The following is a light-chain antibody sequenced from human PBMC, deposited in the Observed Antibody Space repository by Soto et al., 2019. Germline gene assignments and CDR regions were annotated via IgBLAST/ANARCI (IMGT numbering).Light chain of an antibody. CDR3: QQSYSTPLT. CDR2: GAS. V-gene: IGKV1-8*01. J-gene: IGKJ4*01. Sequence: AIRMTQSPSSLSAATGDRVTITCRASQSISTYLAWYQQKPGKAPKLLIYGASTLQSGVPSRFSGSGSGTDFTLTINSLLPEDFATYYCQQSYSTPLTFGGGTKVDIK. CDR1: QSISTY.